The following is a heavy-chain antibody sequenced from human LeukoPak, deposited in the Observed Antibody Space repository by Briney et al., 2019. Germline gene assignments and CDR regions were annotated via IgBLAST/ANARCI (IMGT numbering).Heavy chain of an antibody. CDR2: INHSGTT. V-gene: IGHV4-34*01. J-gene: IGHJ6*04. CDR1: GASFSGHY. Sequence: SETLSLTCAVYGASFSGHYWTWIRQSPGKGLEWIGEINHSGTTSYNSSLMGRVIISLDTSKNQFSLKLTSVTAADTAFYYCAELGITMIGGVWGKGTTVTISS. CDR3: AELGITMIGGV. D-gene: IGHD3-10*02.